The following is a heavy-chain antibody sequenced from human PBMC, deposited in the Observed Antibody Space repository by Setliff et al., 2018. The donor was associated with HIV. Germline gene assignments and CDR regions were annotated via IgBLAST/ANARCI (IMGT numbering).Heavy chain of an antibody. D-gene: IGHD3-22*01. CDR3: AIVTELDYYGGSGPTHLLFDS. J-gene: IGHJ4*02. Sequence: SVKVSCKASGYIFISYGISWVRQAPGQGLEWMGEIIPIFGIPSYAQRFQDRVTITADESTNTAYMELSSLRSEDTGVYYCAIVTELDYYGGSGPTHLLFDSWGQGTLVTVSS. CDR1: GYIFISYG. V-gene: IGHV1-69*13. CDR2: IIPIFGIP.